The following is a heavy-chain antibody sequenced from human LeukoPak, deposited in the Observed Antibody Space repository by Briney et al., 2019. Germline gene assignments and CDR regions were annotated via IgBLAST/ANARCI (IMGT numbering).Heavy chain of an antibody. J-gene: IGHJ4*02. V-gene: IGHV4-34*01. CDR1: GGSFSGYY. CDR3: ARGKSIFGVVIMPTTRNPYYFDY. Sequence: SETLSLTCAVYGGSFSGYYWSWIRQPPGKGLEWIGYIYYSGTTNYNPSLKSRVTISVDTSKNQFSLKLSSVTAADTAVYYCARGKSIFGVVIMPTTRNPYYFDYWGQGTLVTVSS. CDR2: IYYSGTT. D-gene: IGHD3-3*01.